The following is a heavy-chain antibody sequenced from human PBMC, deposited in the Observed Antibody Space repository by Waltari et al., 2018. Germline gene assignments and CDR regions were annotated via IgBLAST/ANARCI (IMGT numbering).Heavy chain of an antibody. CDR2: SSTYNGNT. CDR1: GSIFTSYG. Sequence: QIQLVQSGAEVKKPGASVKVSCKVSGSIFTSYGVNWVRQAPGQGLEWMGWSSTYNGNTNYARNLQGRVTMTRDTSTSTAYMELRSLKSDDTAVYYCARGPSNYNWFDPWGQGTLVTVSS. J-gene: IGHJ5*02. CDR3: ARGPSNYNWFDP. D-gene: IGHD4-4*01. V-gene: IGHV1-18*01.